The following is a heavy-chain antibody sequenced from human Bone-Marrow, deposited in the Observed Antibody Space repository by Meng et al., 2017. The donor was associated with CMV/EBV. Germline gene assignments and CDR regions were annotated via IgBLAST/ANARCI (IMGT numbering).Heavy chain of an antibody. CDR2: IVPVLRKP. CDR1: GYTFTGYY. Sequence: SVKVSCKASGYTFTGYYMHWVRQAPGQGLEWMGGIVPVLRKPKYAQKFEGRLTITTEASTTTVYMELSSLRSEDTAVYYCAFRSEYYDMDVWGQGTAVTGSS. J-gene: IGHJ6*02. V-gene: IGHV1-69*05. D-gene: IGHD1-14*01. CDR3: AFRSEYYDMDV.